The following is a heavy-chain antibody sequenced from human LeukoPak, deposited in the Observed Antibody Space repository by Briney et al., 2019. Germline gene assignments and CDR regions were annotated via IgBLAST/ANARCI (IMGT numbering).Heavy chain of an antibody. V-gene: IGHV4-30-4*08. CDR3: ARYYDILTGYPDSSGYYGLDY. CDR2: IYYSGST. J-gene: IGHJ4*02. Sequence: SHTLSLTCTVSGGPLSSGDYFWSWIRQPPGRGVVWIGYIYYSGSTYYNPYLKSRVTISVDTSKNQFSLKRSSVTAADTAVYYCARYYDILTGYPDSSGYYGLDYWGQRTLVTVSS. CDR1: GGPLSSGDYF. D-gene: IGHD3-9*01.